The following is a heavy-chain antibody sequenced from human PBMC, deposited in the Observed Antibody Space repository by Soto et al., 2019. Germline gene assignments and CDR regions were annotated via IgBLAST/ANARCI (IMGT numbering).Heavy chain of an antibody. CDR1: GFTFSGSA. CDR2: IRSKANSYAT. D-gene: IGHD6-6*01. CDR3: TRHPSSRGDYYYMDV. J-gene: IGHJ6*03. Sequence: PGGSLRLSCAASGFTFSGSAMHWVRQASGKGLEWVGRIRSKANSYATAYAASVKGRFTISRDDSKNTAYLQMNSLKTEDTAVYYCTRHPSSRGDYYYMDVWGKGTTVTVSS. V-gene: IGHV3-73*01.